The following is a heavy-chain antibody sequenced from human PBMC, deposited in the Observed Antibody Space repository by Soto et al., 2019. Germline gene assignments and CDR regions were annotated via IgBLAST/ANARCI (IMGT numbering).Heavy chain of an antibody. CDR3: ARDYYDFWSGYYTGYGMDV. CDR1: GFTFSSYG. CDR2: IWYDGSNK. V-gene: IGHV3-33*01. Sequence: GGSLRLSCAASGFTFSSYGMHWVRQAPGKGLEWVAAIWYDGSNKYYADSVKGRFTISRDNSKNTLYLQMNSLRAEDTAVYYCARDYYDFWSGYYTGYGMDVWGQGTTVTVSS. J-gene: IGHJ6*02. D-gene: IGHD3-3*01.